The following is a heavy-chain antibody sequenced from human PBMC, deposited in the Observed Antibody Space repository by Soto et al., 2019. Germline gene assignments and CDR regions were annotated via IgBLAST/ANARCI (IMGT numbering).Heavy chain of an antibody. Sequence: EVQLGESGGDLVQPGGSLKLSCAASGFTFSGSAMHWVRQAAGKGLEWVGHIRRRAQNYATVYAASLKGSFIISRDDSKNTAYRQLSRWKNDGQAVYYWPRHFDGSDYSPPEFEYWGQRTLVTDPS. V-gene: IGHV3-73*02. CDR2: IRRRAQNYAT. CDR3: PRHFDGSDYSPPEFEY. D-gene: IGHD3-22*01. CDR1: GFTFSGSA. J-gene: IGHJ4*02.